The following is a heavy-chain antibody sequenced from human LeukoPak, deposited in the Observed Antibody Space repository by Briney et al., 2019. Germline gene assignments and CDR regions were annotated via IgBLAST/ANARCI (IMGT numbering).Heavy chain of an antibody. CDR3: ARDSVGTMTTVTTVDY. CDR2: INPNSGGT. D-gene: IGHD4-17*01. CDR1: GYTFTGYY. V-gene: IGHV1-2*02. J-gene: IGHJ4*02. Sequence: ASVKVSCKVSGYTFTGYYMHWVRQAPGQGLGWMGWINPNSGGTNYAQKFQGRVTMTRDTSISTAYMELSRLRSDDTAVYYCARDSVGTMTTVTTVDYWGQGTLVTVSS.